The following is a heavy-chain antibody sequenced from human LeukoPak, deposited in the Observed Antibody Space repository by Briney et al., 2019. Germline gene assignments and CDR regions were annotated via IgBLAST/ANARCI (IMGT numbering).Heavy chain of an antibody. D-gene: IGHD3-10*01. V-gene: IGHV1-2*02. CDR3: ARDLGNYYGSGSYYPFFDT. Sequence: ASVKVSCKASGYTFTDNLIHWVRQAPGQGLEWMGWINPNSGDTNYAEKFQDRVTMTRDASITTVYLDLSRLRSDDTTIYYCARDLGNYYGSGSYYPFFDTWGQGTLVTVPS. CDR1: GYTFTDNL. J-gene: IGHJ4*02. CDR2: INPNSGDT.